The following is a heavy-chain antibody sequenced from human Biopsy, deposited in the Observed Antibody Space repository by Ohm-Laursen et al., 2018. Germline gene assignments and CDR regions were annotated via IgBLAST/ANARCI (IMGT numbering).Heavy chain of an antibody. CDR1: GGSIRSYY. CDR2: ISYTGST. D-gene: IGHD1-26*01. V-gene: IGHV4-59*08. Sequence: SDTLSLTCTVSGGSIRSYYWSWIRQPPGKGLEWIGHISYTGSTNYNPSLKSRVTISVDTSMNHFSLRLTSVTAADTAVYYCARHAPSYSGSYWRYFDLWGRGTLVTVSS. J-gene: IGHJ2*01. CDR3: ARHAPSYSGSYWRYFDL.